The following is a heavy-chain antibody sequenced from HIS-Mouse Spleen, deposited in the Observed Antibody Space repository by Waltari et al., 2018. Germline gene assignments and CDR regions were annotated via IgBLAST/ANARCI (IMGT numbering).Heavy chain of an antibody. J-gene: IGHJ2*01. V-gene: IGHV4-39*07. CDR2: IYYSGGT. CDR1: GGSISNSSYY. CDR3: AREIPYSSSWYDWYFDL. Sequence: QLQLQESGPGLVKPSETLSLTCTVSGGSISNSSYYWGWIRQPPGKGLEWIGSIYYSGGTYYNPSLKSRVTISVDTSKNQFSLKLSSVTAADTAVYYCAREIPYSSSWYDWYFDLWGRGTLVTVSS. D-gene: IGHD6-13*01.